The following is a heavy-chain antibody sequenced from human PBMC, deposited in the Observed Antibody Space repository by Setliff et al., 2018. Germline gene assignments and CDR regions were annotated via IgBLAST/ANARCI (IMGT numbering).Heavy chain of an antibody. CDR1: GYTFTSYA. J-gene: IGHJ4*02. CDR2: INPKTGGT. Sequence: ASVKVSCKASGYTFTSYAIHWVRQAPGQRLEWMGWINPKTGGTNYAQKFQGRVTMTRDASINTAFMHLSSLKSDDMAVYYCAREPYDYIWGSYRSPYFDHWGQGALVTVSS. V-gene: IGHV1-2*02. D-gene: IGHD3-16*02. CDR3: AREPYDYIWGSYRSPYFDH.